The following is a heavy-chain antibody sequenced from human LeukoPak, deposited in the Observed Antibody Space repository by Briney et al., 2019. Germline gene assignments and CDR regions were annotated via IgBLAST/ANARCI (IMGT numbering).Heavy chain of an antibody. J-gene: IGHJ6*04. CDR2: ISSSSSYI. V-gene: IGHV3-21*01. Sequence: GGSLRLSCAASGFTFSSYSMNWVRQAPGKGLEWVSSISSSSSYIYYADSVKGRFTITRDNAKNSLYLQMNSLRAEDTAVYYCARDRKDGFTYSSYDQHYYYYGMDVWGKGTTVTVSS. CDR1: GFTFSSYS. D-gene: IGHD5-12*01. CDR3: ARDRKDGFTYSSYDQHYYYYGMDV.